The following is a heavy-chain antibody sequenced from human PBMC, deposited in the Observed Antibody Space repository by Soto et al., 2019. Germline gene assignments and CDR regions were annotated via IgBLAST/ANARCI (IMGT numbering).Heavy chain of an antibody. CDR3: AKDSEIQGISEAGACLDS. D-gene: IGHD6-19*01. Sequence: LRLSCAASGFTFASYAMAWVRQAPGKGVEWVSGIDASGSRTYYADSVKGRFTISRDNSRNTLFLEMDNLRGEDTAIYYCAKDSEIQGISEAGACLDSWGQGTLVTVSS. CDR1: GFTFASYA. CDR2: IDASGSRT. V-gene: IGHV3-23*01. J-gene: IGHJ4*02.